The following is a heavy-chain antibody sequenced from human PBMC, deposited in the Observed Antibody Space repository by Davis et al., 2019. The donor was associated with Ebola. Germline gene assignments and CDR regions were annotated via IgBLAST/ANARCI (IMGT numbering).Heavy chain of an antibody. CDR1: GYTFTSYG. CDR3: AIAAAGTVRFDP. Sequence: ASVKVSCKASGYTFTSYGISWVRQAPGQGLEWMGWISAYNGNTNYAQKLQGRVTMTTDTSTSTAYMELRSLRSDDTAVYYCAIAAAGTVRFDPWGQGTLVTVSS. J-gene: IGHJ5*02. V-gene: IGHV1-18*04. CDR2: ISAYNGNT. D-gene: IGHD6-13*01.